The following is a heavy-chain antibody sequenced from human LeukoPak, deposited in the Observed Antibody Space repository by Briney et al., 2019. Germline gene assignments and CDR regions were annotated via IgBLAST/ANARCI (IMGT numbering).Heavy chain of an antibody. CDR1: GYTFTSNW. CDR3: AREGTTGGYYDY. Sequence: GESLKISCKGSGYTFTSNWIAWVRQMPGKGLEWMGIIYPGDSDTRYGPSFQGQVTISVDKSISTAYLQWSSLKASDSAMYYCAREGTTGGYYDYWGQGTQVTVSS. V-gene: IGHV5-51*01. J-gene: IGHJ4*02. CDR2: IYPGDSDT. D-gene: IGHD1-7*01.